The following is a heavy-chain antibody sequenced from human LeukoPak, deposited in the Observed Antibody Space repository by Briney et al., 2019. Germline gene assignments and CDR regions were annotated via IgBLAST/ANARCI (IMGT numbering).Heavy chain of an antibody. CDR3: ASTYYDFWSGYFFSSGFDY. CDR2: INHSGST. V-gene: IGHV4-34*01. D-gene: IGHD3-3*01. Sequence: SETLSLTCAVYGGSFSGYYWSWIRQPPGKGLEWIGEINHSGSTNYNPSLKSRVTISVDTSKNQFSLKLSSVTAADTAVYYCASTYYDFWSGYFFSSGFDYWGQGTLVTVSS. J-gene: IGHJ4*02. CDR1: GGSFSGYY.